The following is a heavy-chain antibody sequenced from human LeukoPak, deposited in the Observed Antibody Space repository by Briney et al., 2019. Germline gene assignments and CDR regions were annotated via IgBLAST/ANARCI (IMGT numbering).Heavy chain of an antibody. CDR3: ARARYVNSFYAFDI. Sequence: PSGTLSLTCTVSGGSISSYYWSWIRLPPGKGLEWIGYLSKSGNTNYSPSLKSRVTIFGDTSKNQFFLKLSSVTAADTAVYYCARARYVNSFYAFDIWGQGTLVTVSS. V-gene: IGHV4-59*01. CDR1: GGSISSYY. D-gene: IGHD2-2*01. CDR2: LSKSGNT. J-gene: IGHJ4*02.